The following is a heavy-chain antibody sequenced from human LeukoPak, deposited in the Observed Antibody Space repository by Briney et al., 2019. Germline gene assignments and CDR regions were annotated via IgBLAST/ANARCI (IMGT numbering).Heavy chain of an antibody. D-gene: IGHD6-19*01. V-gene: IGHV4-38-2*01. J-gene: IGHJ4*02. CDR1: GYSISSGYY. CDR2: IYHSGST. CDR3: ARQGIEVAGTKVFDY. Sequence: PSETLSLTCAVSGYSISSGYYWGWIRQPPGKGLEWIGSIYHSGSTYYNPSLKSRVTISVDTSKNQFSLKLSSVTAADTAVYYCARQGIEVAGTKVFDYWGQGTLVTVSS.